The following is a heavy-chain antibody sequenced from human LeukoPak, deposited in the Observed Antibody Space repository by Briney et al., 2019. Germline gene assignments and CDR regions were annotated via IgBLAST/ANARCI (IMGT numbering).Heavy chain of an antibody. CDR3: ARKKVGSSFPLDY. V-gene: IGHV1-2*02. D-gene: IGHD1-26*01. CDR2: INPNSGGT. Sequence: ASVKVSCKASGYTFTGYSMHWVRQAPGQGLEWMGWINPNSGGTDSAQKFQGRVTMTRDTSISTVYMELSRLRSDDTAAYYCARKKVGSSFPLDYWGQGTLVTVSS. CDR1: GYTFTGYS. J-gene: IGHJ4*02.